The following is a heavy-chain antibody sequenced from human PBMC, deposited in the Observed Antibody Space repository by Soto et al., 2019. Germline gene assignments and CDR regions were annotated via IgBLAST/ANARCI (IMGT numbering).Heavy chain of an antibody. CDR3: ARLSRIVATILDY. J-gene: IGHJ4*02. CDR2: VSYSGRT. V-gene: IGHV4-39*02. CDR1: GGSISSSSYD. D-gene: IGHD5-12*01. Sequence: PSETLSLTCTVSGGSISSSSYDWGWIRQPPGKGLEWIGSVSYSGRTSYNPSLKSRVTISVDTSNNHFSLKLSSVTAADAAVYYCARLSRIVATILDYWGQGTLVTSPQ.